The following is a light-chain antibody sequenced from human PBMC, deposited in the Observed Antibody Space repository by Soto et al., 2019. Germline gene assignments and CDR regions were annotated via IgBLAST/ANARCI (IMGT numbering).Light chain of an antibody. V-gene: IGKV4-1*01. CDR1: QNIFSTSKKRNY. Sequence: DIVMTQSPDSLAVSLGERATINCKSSQNIFSTSKKRNYLSWYQQKAGQPPKLLFYWASTRESGVPDRFSGSGSGTDFTLTISSLQAEYVAVYYCQQYYSARTFGQGTKVEIK. CDR3: QQYYSART. CDR2: WAS. J-gene: IGKJ1*01.